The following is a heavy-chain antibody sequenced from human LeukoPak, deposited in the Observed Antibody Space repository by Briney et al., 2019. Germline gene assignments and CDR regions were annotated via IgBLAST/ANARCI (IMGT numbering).Heavy chain of an antibody. CDR2: INPSGGST. V-gene: IGHV1-46*01. Sequence: ASVKVSCKASGYTFTSYYMHWVRQAPGQGLEWMGIINPSGGSTSYAQKFQGRVTMTRDTSTSTVYMELSSLRSGDTAVYYCARRNFDWFSSDAFDIWGQGTMVTVSS. CDR1: GYTFTSYY. CDR3: ARRNFDWFSSDAFDI. J-gene: IGHJ3*02. D-gene: IGHD3-9*01.